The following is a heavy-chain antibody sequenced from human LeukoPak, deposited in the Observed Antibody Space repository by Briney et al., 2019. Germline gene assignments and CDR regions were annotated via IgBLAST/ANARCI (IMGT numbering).Heavy chain of an antibody. CDR1: GYSITSAYY. V-gene: IGHV4-38-2*02. CDR2: IYTSGST. CDR3: ARDPADV. J-gene: IGHJ6*04. Sequence: SETLSLTCTVSGYSITSAYYWGWIRQSPGKGLAWIGRIYTSGSTNYNPSLKSRVTMSVDTSKNQFSLKLSSVTAADTAVYYCARDPADVWGKGTTVTISS.